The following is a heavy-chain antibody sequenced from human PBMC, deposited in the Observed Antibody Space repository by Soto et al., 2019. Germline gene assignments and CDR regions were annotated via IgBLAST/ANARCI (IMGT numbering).Heavy chain of an antibody. V-gene: IGHV3-15*07. CDR3: TTDTRWAVAGSPTQDY. CDR2: IKTKAEGGTT. J-gene: IGHJ4*02. D-gene: IGHD6-19*01. CDR1: RFTFSNAW. Sequence: EVQLVESGGGLVKPGGSLRLSCAASRFTFSNAWMNWVRQAPGRGLEWVGRIKTKAEGGTTDFTAPVKGRFTISRDDSTNTLYLQMNSLRTEDTAVYYCTTDTRWAVAGSPTQDYWGQGTLVTVSS.